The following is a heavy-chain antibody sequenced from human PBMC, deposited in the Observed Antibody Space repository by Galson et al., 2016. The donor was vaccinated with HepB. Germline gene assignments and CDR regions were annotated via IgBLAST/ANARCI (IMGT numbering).Heavy chain of an antibody. CDR2: ISGDGGST. V-gene: IGHV3-23*01. Sequence: LRLSCAASGFTFGSYAMSWVHQAPGKGLEWVSAISGDGGSTYSAGSVQGRFTSSRDRSTNTMYLEMNSLRTDDTAVYYCARFTQAWLDRVYDFDYWGQGTLVTVSS. CDR1: GFTFGSYA. CDR3: ARFTQAWLDRVYDFDY. J-gene: IGHJ4*02. D-gene: IGHD6-19*01.